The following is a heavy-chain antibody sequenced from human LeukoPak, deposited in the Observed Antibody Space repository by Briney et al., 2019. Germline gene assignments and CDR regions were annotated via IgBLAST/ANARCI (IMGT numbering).Heavy chain of an antibody. V-gene: IGHV1-2*02. D-gene: IGHD6-19*01. CDR1: GYTFTDYY. J-gene: IGHJ3*02. CDR3: ARADYSGGWAGGFDI. CDR2: INPNSGGT. Sequence: ASVKVSCKASGYTFTDYYMHWVRQAPGQGLEWMGWINPNSGGTNYAQKFQGRVTMTRDTSISTAYMELSRLRSDDTAVYHCARADYSGGWAGGFDIWGHGSMVTVSS.